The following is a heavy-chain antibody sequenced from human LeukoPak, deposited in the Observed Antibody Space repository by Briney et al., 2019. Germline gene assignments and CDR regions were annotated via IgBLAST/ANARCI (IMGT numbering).Heavy chain of an antibody. J-gene: IGHJ4*02. Sequence: GGSLGLLRAASGCLLDDFFMQRVSQAPGKGLEWVSLISEDGGNTFYADSMRARFTISRDNSKNSLYLQMNSLKTEDTALYYCGTDLVRYLGATEYWGQGSLVTVSS. D-gene: IGHD1-26*01. CDR3: GTDLVRYLGATEY. CDR1: GCLLDDFF. V-gene: IGHV3-43*02. CDR2: ISEDGGNT.